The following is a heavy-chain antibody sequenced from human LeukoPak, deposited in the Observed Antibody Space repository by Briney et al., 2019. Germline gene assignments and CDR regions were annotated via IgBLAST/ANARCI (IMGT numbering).Heavy chain of an antibody. J-gene: IGHJ4*02. CDR1: GYTFSSYS. CDR2: ISVRSNYI. Sequence: GWSLRLSCVASGYTFSSYSINWVRHGQGTGLEWDSPISVRSNYIYYADSVRGRFSISRDDARDSLYLQMNSLRAEDTAVYFCVRLRRNSDTSGFYYYYDFWGQGTLVTVSS. CDR3: VRLRRNSDTSGFYYYYDF. V-gene: IGHV3-21*01. D-gene: IGHD3-22*01.